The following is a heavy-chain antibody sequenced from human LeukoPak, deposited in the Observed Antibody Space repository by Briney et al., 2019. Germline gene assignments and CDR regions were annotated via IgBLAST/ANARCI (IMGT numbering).Heavy chain of an antibody. CDR3: ARYGLLGISEINGFDL. Sequence: SETLSLTCTVSGYSISSGYYWAWIRQPPGKGLEWIGSMYYSGSTYYNPSIKSRLTISLDTSESQFSLQLSSVTAADTAVYYCARYGLLGISEINGFDLWGQGTMVTVSS. CDR2: MYYSGST. CDR1: GYSISSGYY. D-gene: IGHD2-15*01. J-gene: IGHJ3*01. V-gene: IGHV4-38-2*02.